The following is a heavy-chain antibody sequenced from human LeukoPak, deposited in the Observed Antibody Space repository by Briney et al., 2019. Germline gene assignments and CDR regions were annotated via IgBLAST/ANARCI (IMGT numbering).Heavy chain of an antibody. D-gene: IGHD6-13*01. CDR2: VQYSGST. J-gene: IGHJ4*02. Sequence: SETLSLTCTVSGGSISSGDYYWAWIRQPPGQGLEWIGNVQYSGSTYYNPSLKSRVTISLDTSKNQFSLRLSSVTAADTSMYYCTRRRGGTSSRDYWGQGTLVTVSS. V-gene: IGHV4-39*01. CDR1: GGSISSGDYY. CDR3: TRRRGGTSSRDY.